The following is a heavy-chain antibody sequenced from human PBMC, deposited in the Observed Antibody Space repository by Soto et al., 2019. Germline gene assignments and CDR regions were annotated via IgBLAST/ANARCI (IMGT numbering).Heavy chain of an antibody. V-gene: IGHV1-69*04. CDR3: ARDLCLSVGTIFGVATPGPLCK. CDR1: GGTFSSYT. Sequence: SVKVSCKASGGTFSSYTVSWVRQAPGQGLEWMGRIIPILGIANYAQKFQGRVTITADKSTSTAYMELSSLRSEDTAVYYCARDLCLSVGTIFGVATPGPLCKWGQGTLVTFSS. CDR2: IIPILGIA. D-gene: IGHD3-3*01. J-gene: IGHJ4*02.